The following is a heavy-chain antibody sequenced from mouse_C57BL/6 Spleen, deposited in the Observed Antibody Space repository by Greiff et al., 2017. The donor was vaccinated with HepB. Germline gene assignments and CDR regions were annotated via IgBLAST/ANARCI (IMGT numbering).Heavy chain of an antibody. D-gene: IGHD1-1*01. CDR2: INPSSGYT. Sequence: VQLQQSGAELARPGASVKMSCKASGYTFTSYTMHWVKQRPGQGLEWIGYINPSSGYTKYNQKFKDKATLTADKSSSTAYMQLSSLTSEDSAVYYCARHGSSYDAMDYWGQGTSVTVSS. V-gene: IGHV1-4*01. CDR1: GYTFTSYT. CDR3: ARHGSSYDAMDY. J-gene: IGHJ4*01.